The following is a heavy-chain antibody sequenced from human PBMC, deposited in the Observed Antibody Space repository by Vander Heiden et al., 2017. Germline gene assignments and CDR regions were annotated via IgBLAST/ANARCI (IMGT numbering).Heavy chain of an antibody. D-gene: IGHD3-10*01. CDR2: ISGSGGSI. Sequence: EVQLLQSGGGLIQPGGSLRLSCAASGFTFSSYAMNWVRQAPTKGLEWVSGISGSGGSIHYADSVKGRFTISRDNSKNTLYLQMNSLRVEDTAVYYCAKMSQWPVRGRMGGFDPWGQGTLVTVSS. J-gene: IGHJ5*02. CDR3: AKMSQWPVRGRMGGFDP. CDR1: GFTFSSYA. V-gene: IGHV3-23*01.